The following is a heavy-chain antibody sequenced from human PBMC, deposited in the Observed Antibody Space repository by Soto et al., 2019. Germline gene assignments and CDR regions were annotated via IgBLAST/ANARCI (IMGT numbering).Heavy chain of an antibody. V-gene: IGHV4-59*08. J-gene: IGHJ5*02. D-gene: IGHD3-16*01. Sequence: SETLSLTCTVSGGSISSYYWSWIRQPPGKGLEWIGYIYYSGSTNYNPSLKSRVTISVDTSKNQFSLKLSSVTAADTAVYYCASHAYPNSYVNCLDPWGQGTLVTVSS. CDR2: IYYSGST. CDR1: GGSISSYY. CDR3: ASHAYPNSYVNCLDP.